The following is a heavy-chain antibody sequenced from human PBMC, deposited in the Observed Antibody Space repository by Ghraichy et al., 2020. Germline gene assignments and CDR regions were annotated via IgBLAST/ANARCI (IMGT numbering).Heavy chain of an antibody. Sequence: SETLSLTCTVSGGSISSYYWSWIRQPPGKGLEWIGYIYYSGSTNYNPSLKSRVTISVDTSKNQFSLKLSSVTAADTAVYYCAREGHYGDLNYYYYGMDVWGQGTTVTVSS. D-gene: IGHD4-17*01. J-gene: IGHJ6*02. CDR1: GGSISSYY. CDR2: IYYSGST. CDR3: AREGHYGDLNYYYYGMDV. V-gene: IGHV4-59*01.